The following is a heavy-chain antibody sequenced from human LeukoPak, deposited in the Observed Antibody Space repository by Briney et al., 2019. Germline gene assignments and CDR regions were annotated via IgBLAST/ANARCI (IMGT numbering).Heavy chain of an antibody. J-gene: IGHJ4*02. D-gene: IGHD1-26*01. V-gene: IGHV3-74*01. CDR3: TTLYSGAMDY. CDR1: GFSFNTYW. CDR2: IKTDGSST. Sequence: RPGGSLRLSCAASGFSFNTYWMYWVRQVPEKGLVWVSRIKTDGSSTSYADSVKGRFTISRGNAKNTLYLQMNSLRAEDTAVYYCTTLYSGAMDYWGQGTLVTVSS.